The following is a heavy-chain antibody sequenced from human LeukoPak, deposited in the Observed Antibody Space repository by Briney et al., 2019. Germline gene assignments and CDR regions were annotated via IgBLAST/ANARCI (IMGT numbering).Heavy chain of an antibody. CDR1: GGSFSGYY. D-gene: IGHD6-13*01. CDR2: INHSGST. J-gene: IGHJ5*02. V-gene: IGHV4-34*01. Sequence: ASETLSLTCAVYGGSFSGYYWSWIRQPPGKGLEWIGEINHSGSTNYNPSLKSRVTISVDTSKNQFSLKLSSVTAADTAVYYCARHEGAAAFDPWGQGTLVTVSS. CDR3: ARHEGAAAFDP.